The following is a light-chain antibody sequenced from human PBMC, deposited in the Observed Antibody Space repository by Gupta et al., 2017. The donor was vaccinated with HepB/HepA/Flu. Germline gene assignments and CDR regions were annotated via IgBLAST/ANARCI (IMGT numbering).Light chain of an antibody. CDR2: KGS. J-gene: IGKJ1*01. CDR3: QEFDSNLWA. CDR1: QRVGTW. V-gene: IGKV1-5*03. Sequence: DIQMTQSPSTLSASVGDRVTITCRASQRVGTWLAWYQQKPGKAPKLLIYKGSRLESGIPSRFSGSGSGTEFTLTISSLQPDDFATYFCQEFDSNLWAFGQGTKVEIK.